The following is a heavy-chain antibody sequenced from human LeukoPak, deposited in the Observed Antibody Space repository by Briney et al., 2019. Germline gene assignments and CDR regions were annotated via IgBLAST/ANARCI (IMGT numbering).Heavy chain of an antibody. CDR2: ISDTGGNT. Sequence: GGSLRLSCAASGFTFSSNAMNWVRQAPGKGLEWVSAISDTGGNTDYADSVRGRYTVSRDNSKNTLYLQMNSLRVEDTAVYYCARYFHDWGQGTLVTVSS. CDR1: GFTFSSNA. CDR3: ARYFHD. V-gene: IGHV3-23*01. J-gene: IGHJ4*02.